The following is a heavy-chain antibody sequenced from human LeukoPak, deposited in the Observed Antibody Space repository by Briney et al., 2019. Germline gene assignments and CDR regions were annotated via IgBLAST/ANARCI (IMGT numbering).Heavy chain of an antibody. Sequence: PSETLSLTCTVSGGSISSGGYYWSWIRQPPGKGLEWIGYIYHSGSTYYNPPLKSRVTISVDRSKNQFSLKLSSVTAADTAVYYCARETQDIVVVPAAKRAYYFDYWGQGTLVTVSS. CDR2: IYHSGST. CDR1: GGSISSGGYY. D-gene: IGHD2-2*01. J-gene: IGHJ4*02. V-gene: IGHV4-30-2*01. CDR3: ARETQDIVVVPAAKRAYYFDY.